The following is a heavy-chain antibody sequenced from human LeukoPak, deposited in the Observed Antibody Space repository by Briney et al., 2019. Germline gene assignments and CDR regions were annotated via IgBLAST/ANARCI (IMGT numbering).Heavy chain of an antibody. CDR1: GFTFSSYA. V-gene: IGHV3-23*01. Sequence: AGGSLRLSCAASGFTFSSYAMSWVRQAPGKGLGWVSAINHSGGSTYYADSVKGRFTISRDNFKNTLYLQMNSLRAEDTAVYYCAKRDTAISYYMDVWGKGTTVTVSS. D-gene: IGHD5-18*01. CDR3: AKRDTAISYYMDV. J-gene: IGHJ6*03. CDR2: INHSGGST.